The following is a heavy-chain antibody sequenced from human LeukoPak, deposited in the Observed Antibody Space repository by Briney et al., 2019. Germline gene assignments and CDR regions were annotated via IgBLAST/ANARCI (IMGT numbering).Heavy chain of an antibody. CDR3: ASSGRTMNRFDP. Sequence: SVQDSCKASGGTFSSYIISWVRQAPGQGLEWMGSIIPILGIANFVQKLQGRVTITTDKSTNTSYMELSSLRSEDTAVYYCASSGRTMNRFDPWGQGTLVTVSS. D-gene: IGHD3-10*01. V-gene: IGHV1-69*02. CDR1: GGTFSSYI. CDR2: IIPILGIA. J-gene: IGHJ5*02.